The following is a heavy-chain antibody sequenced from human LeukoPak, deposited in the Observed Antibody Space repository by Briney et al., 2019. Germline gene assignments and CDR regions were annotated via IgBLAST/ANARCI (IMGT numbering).Heavy chain of an antibody. V-gene: IGHV3-49*03. Sequence: PGGSLRLSCAASGFAVSSNYMSWFRQAPGEGLEWVGFIRSKAYGGTTEYAASVKGRFTISRDDSKSIAYLQMNSLKTEDTAVYYCTASSGWYYFDYWGQGTLVTVSS. CDR1: GFAVSSNY. CDR3: TASSGWYYFDY. D-gene: IGHD6-19*01. J-gene: IGHJ4*02. CDR2: IRSKAYGGTT.